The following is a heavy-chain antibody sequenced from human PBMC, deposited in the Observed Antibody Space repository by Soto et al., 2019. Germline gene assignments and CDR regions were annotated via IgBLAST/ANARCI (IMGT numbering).Heavy chain of an antibody. D-gene: IGHD6-19*01. J-gene: IGHJ4*02. Sequence: VQLVESGGGVVQPGRSLRLSCAASGFTFSDYAMHWVRQAPGKGLEWVAVVSHDGRNTHYADSVKGRFTISRDSSKNTVSQETTSLRAEDTAVYYCAKGGRQWLVTSDFNYWGQGALVTVSS. CDR2: VSHDGRNT. V-gene: IGHV3-30*18. CDR1: GFTFSDYA. CDR3: AKGGRQWLVTSDFNY.